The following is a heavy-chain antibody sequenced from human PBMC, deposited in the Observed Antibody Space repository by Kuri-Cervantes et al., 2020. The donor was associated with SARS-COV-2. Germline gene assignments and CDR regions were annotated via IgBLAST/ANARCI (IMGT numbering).Heavy chain of an antibody. V-gene: IGHV4-34*01. Sequence: SETLSLTCAVYGGSFSGYYWSWIRQPPGKGLEWIGEINHSGSTNYNPSLKSRVTISVDTSKNQFSLKLSSVTAADTAVYYCASIVVVPAASGYHYYYGMDVWGQGTTVTVSS. CDR3: ASIVVVPAASGYHYYYGMDV. D-gene: IGHD2-2*01. CDR1: GGSFSGYY. CDR2: INHSGST. J-gene: IGHJ6*02.